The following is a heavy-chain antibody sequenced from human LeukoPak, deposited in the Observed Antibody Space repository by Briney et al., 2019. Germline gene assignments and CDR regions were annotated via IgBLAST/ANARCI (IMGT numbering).Heavy chain of an antibody. CDR3: ANWNYFFSPQNHYYYYMDV. D-gene: IGHD1-7*01. V-gene: IGHV1-69*06. CDR2: IIPIFGTA. J-gene: IGHJ6*03. Sequence: PCAASGFTFSSYAISWVRQAPGQGLEWMGGIIPIFGTANYAQKFQGRVTITADKSTSTAYMEPSSLRSEDTAVYYCANWNYFFSPQNHYYYYMDVWGKGTTVTVSS. CDR1: GFTFSSYA.